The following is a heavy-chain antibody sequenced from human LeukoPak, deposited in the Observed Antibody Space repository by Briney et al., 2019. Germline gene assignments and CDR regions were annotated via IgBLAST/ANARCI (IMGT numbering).Heavy chain of an antibody. CDR1: GFTFSSDW. Sequence: GESLRLSCAASGFTFSSDWMHWDRQAPGKGLVWVSRINSDGSSTSYADSVKGRFTISRDNAKNSLYLQMNSLRAEDTAVYYCARVKRAYGYVGYYYGMDVWGQGTTVTVSS. V-gene: IGHV3-74*01. CDR3: ARVKRAYGYVGYYYGMDV. J-gene: IGHJ6*02. D-gene: IGHD5-18*01. CDR2: INSDGSST.